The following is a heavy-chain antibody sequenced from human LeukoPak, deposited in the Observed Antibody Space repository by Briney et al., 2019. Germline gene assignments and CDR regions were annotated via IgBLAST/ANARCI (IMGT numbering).Heavy chain of an antibody. CDR2: IYHSGRS. Sequence: SETLSLTCTVSGDSISNGVKYWRWLRQHQGRGLEWLGYIYHSGRSYYNPSVKSRITMSVDTSKNQFSLNLSSVTAADTAVYYCARDQVECTGGTCQSRVGFDFWGQGTLVTVSS. CDR1: GDSISNGVKY. D-gene: IGHD2-8*02. CDR3: ARDQVECTGGTCQSRVGFDF. V-gene: IGHV4-31*03. J-gene: IGHJ4*02.